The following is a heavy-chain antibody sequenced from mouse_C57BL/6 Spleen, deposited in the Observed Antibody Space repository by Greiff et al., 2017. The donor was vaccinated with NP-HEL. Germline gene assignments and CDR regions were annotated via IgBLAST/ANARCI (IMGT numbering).Heavy chain of an antibody. J-gene: IGHJ2*01. D-gene: IGHD4-1*01. Sequence: EVQVVESGGGLVQPGGSMKLSCAASGFTFSDAWMDWVRQSPEKGLEWVAEIRNKANNHATYYAESVKGRFTISRDDSKSSVYLQMNSLRAEDTGIYYCTRGLTGYFDYWGQGTTLTVSS. CDR1: GFTFSDAW. CDR2: IRNKANNHAT. CDR3: TRGLTGYFDY. V-gene: IGHV6-6*01.